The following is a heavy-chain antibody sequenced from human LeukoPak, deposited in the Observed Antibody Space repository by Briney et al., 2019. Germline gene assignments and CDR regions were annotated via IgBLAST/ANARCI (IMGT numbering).Heavy chain of an antibody. D-gene: IGHD4-23*01. CDR3: ARESGGTFDY. CDR1: GFTFSSYA. J-gene: IGHJ4*02. Sequence: GGSLRLSCAASGFTFSSYAMPWVRQAPGKGLEWVAVISYDGSNKYYADSVKGRFTISRDNSKNTLYLQMNSLRAEDTAVYYCARESGGTFDYWGQGTLVTVSS. V-gene: IGHV3-30-3*01. CDR2: ISYDGSNK.